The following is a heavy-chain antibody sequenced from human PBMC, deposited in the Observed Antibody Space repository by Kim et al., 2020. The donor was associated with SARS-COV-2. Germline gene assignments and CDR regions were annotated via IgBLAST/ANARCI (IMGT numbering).Heavy chain of an antibody. D-gene: IGHD3-16*01. V-gene: IGHV1-46*01. CDR2: INPNSGST. CDR1: GYIFTSYY. Sequence: ASVKVSCKASGYIFTSYYMHWVRQAPGQGLEWMGIINPNSGSTYYAQKFKGRVTMTRDTSTSTVYMELSSLRSEDTAVYYCARGGRGLWGWFDPWGQGTLVTVSS. CDR3: ARGGRGLWGWFDP. J-gene: IGHJ5*02.